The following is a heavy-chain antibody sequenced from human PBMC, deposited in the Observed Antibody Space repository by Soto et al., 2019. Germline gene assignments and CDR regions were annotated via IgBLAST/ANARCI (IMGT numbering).Heavy chain of an antibody. J-gene: IGHJ4*02. D-gene: IGHD1-26*01. Sequence: SVKVSCKASGGTFSSYAISWVRQAPGQGLEWMGGIIPIFGTANYAQKFQGRVTITADESTSTAYMELSSLRSEDTAVYYCVVGAIGTVRYFENCGQESLVTISS. CDR2: IIPIFGTA. CDR3: VVGAIGTVRYFEN. CDR1: GGTFSSYA. V-gene: IGHV1-69*13.